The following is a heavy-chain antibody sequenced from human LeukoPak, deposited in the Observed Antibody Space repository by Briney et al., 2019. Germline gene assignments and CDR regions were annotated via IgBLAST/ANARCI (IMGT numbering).Heavy chain of an antibody. D-gene: IGHD2-15*01. J-gene: IGHJ6*02. CDR3: ARESLTFSDCSGGSCYRETLYYYYGMDV. Sequence: ASVKVSCKASGYTFTGYYMHWVRQAPGQGLEWMGWINPNSGGTNYAQKFQGRVTMTRDTSISTAYMELSRLRSDDTAVYYCARESLTFSDCSGGSCYRETLYYYYGMDVWGQGTTVTVSS. CDR1: GYTFTGYY. CDR2: INPNSGGT. V-gene: IGHV1-2*02.